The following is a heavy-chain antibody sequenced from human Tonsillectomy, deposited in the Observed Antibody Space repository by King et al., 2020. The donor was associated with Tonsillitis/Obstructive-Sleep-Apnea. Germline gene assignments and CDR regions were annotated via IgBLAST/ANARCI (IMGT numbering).Heavy chain of an antibody. CDR1: GGSFSGYY. V-gene: IGHV4-34*01. D-gene: IGHD2-15*01. J-gene: IGHJ6*03. CDR2: INHSGST. Sequence: VQLQQWGAGLLKPSETLSLTCAVYGGSFSGYYWSWIRQPPGKGLEWIGEINHSGSTNYIPSLKSRVTISVDTTKNQFSLKLSSVTAADTAVYYCARLMVAYYYYYMDVWGKGTTVTVSS. CDR3: ARLMVAYYYYYMDV.